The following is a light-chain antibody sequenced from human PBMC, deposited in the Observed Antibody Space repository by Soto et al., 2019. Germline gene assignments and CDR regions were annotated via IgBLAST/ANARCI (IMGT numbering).Light chain of an antibody. CDR1: SSDVGTYNY. V-gene: IGLV2-14*01. CDR3: SSSTGSSSFYV. Sequence: QSALTQPASVSGSPGQSITISCTGTSSDVGTYNYVSWYQQHPGKAPKLMIYEVSNRPSGVSNRFSGSKSGNTASLTISGLQAEDEADYYCSSSTGSSSFYVFGTGTKVTVL. J-gene: IGLJ1*01. CDR2: EVS.